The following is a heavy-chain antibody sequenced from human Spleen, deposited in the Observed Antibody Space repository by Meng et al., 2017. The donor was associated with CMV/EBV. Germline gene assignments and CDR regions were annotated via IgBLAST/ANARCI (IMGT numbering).Heavy chain of an antibody. J-gene: IGHJ4*02. CDR1: GYTFTSYG. CDR3: ARDRWGSFGVGERPLPFDY. CDR2: ISTYNGNT. V-gene: IGHV1-18*01. D-gene: IGHD3-3*01. Sequence: AAVKVYCKASGYTFTSYGISWVRQAPGQGREWMGWISTYNGNTNYAQKLQGRVTMTTDTSTITAYMELRSLRSDDTAVYYCARDRWGSFGVGERPLPFDYWGQGTLVTVSS.